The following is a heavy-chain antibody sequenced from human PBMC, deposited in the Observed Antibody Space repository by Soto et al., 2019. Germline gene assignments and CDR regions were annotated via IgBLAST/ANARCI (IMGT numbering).Heavy chain of an antibody. V-gene: IGHV3-21*01. CDR3: AGGGYYYDSSGYPYY. CDR1: GFTFSSYS. Sequence: GGSLRLSCAASGFTFSSYSMNWVRQAPGKGLEWVSSISSSSSYIYYADSVKGRFTISRDNAKNSLYLQMNSLRAEDTAVYYCAGGGYYYDSSGYPYYWGQGTLVTVSS. CDR2: ISSSSSYI. D-gene: IGHD3-22*01. J-gene: IGHJ4*02.